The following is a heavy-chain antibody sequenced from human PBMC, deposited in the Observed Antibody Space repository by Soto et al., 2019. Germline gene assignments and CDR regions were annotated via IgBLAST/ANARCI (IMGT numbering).Heavy chain of an antibody. CDR2: ISPNGGGT. V-gene: IGHV3-23*01. CDR1: GFTFSSYA. D-gene: IGHD2-21*02. Sequence: EVQLLESGGGLVQPGGSLRLSCAASGFTFSSYAMSWVRQAPGKGLDWVSAISPNGGGTYYADSVKGRFTISRDNAKNTLFLKMISLRAEDTAVYYCAKVGDSDAFDIWGQGTMVTVSS. J-gene: IGHJ3*02. CDR3: AKVGDSDAFDI.